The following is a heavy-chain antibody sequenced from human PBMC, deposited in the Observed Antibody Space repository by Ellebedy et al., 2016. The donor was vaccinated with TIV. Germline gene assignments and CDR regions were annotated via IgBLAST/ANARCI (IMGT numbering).Heavy chain of an antibody. CDR1: GFTFSDYY. Sequence: GESLKISXAASGFTFSDYYMSWIRQAPGKGLEWVSYISSSSSYTNYADSVKGRFTISRDNAKNSLYLQMNSLRAEDTAVYYCASSQPYYYDSSRVWGQGTMVTVSS. CDR2: ISSSSSYT. V-gene: IGHV3-11*03. CDR3: ASSQPYYYDSSRV. D-gene: IGHD3-22*01. J-gene: IGHJ3*01.